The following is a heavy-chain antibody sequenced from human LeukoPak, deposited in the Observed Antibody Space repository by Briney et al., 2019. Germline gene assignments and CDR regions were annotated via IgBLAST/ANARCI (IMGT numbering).Heavy chain of an antibody. V-gene: IGHV4-4*02. Sequence: SETLSLTCAVSGYSISSGYWWSWVRQPPGKGLEWIGEVHHSGRTNYNPSLKSRVTMSVDKSKNQFSLKLPSVTAADTAVYYCARNGDYSADSWGQGTLLTVSS. CDR3: ARNGDYSADS. CDR1: GYSISSGYW. D-gene: IGHD4-17*01. CDR2: VHHSGRT. J-gene: IGHJ4*02.